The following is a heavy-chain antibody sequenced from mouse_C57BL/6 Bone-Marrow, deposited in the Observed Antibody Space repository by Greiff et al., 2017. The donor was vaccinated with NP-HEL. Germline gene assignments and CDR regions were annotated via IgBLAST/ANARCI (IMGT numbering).Heavy chain of an antibody. CDR1: GYTFTDYE. V-gene: IGHV1-15*01. CDR3: TRGYYGTQEAWFAY. D-gene: IGHD1-1*01. J-gene: IGHJ3*01. Sequence: VKLQESGAELVRPGASVTLSCKASGYTFTDYEMHWVKQTPVHGLEWIGAIDPETGGTAYNQKFKGKAILTADKSSSTAYMELRSLTSEDSAVYYCTRGYYGTQEAWFAYWGQGTLVTVSA. CDR2: IDPETGGT.